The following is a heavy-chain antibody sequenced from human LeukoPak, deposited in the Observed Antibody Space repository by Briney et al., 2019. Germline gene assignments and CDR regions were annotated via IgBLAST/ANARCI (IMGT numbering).Heavy chain of an antibody. J-gene: IGHJ5*02. D-gene: IGHD3-3*01. CDR1: GFTFSSYA. CDR2: INHSGST. CDR3: ARPLRYYDFWSGPGGGWFDP. V-gene: IGHV4-34*01. Sequence: PGGSLRLSCAASGFTFSSYAMSWIRQPPGKGLEWIGEINHSGSTNYNPSLKSRVTISVDTSKNQFSLKLSSVTAADTAVYYCARPLRYYDFWSGPGGGWFDPWGQGTLVTVSS.